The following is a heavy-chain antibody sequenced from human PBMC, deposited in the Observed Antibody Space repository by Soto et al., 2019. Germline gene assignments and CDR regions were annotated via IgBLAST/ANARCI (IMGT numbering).Heavy chain of an antibody. Sequence: QVQLQAPGPGLVKPSQTLSLTCTVSGGSISSGGYYWSWIRQHPGKGLEWIGYIYYSGSTYYNSSLKSRVSISVDTSKNQLSPELMSVTAEYTAVYYCGRGRAVFFFSGRSDNWFDPWGQGTLVNVSS. CDR3: GRGRAVFFFSGRSDNWFDP. CDR2: IYYSGST. J-gene: IGHJ5*02. D-gene: IGHD2-15*01. CDR1: GGSISSGGYY. V-gene: IGHV4-31*03.